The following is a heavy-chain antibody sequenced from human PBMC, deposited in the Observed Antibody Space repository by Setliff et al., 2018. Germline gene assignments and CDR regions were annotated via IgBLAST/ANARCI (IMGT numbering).Heavy chain of an antibody. CDR1: GGSISSSSYY. J-gene: IGHJ4*02. CDR2: IYYTGST. D-gene: IGHD3-16*01. Sequence: PSETLSLTCTVSGGSISSSSYYWGWIRQPPGKGLEWIASIYYTGSTYYNPSLKSRVTLSINRSNNQVSLKLRSVTAADTAVYYCARSTYYSTWHYSDHWGQGILVTVSS. CDR3: ARSTYYSTWHYSDH. V-gene: IGHV4-39*01.